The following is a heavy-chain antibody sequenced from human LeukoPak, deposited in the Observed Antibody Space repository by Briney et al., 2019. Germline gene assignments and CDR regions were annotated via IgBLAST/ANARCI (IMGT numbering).Heavy chain of an antibody. CDR3: ARGRYSSSWYSHYYYYMDV. V-gene: IGHV1-69*05. D-gene: IGHD6-13*01. Sequence: SVKVSCKASGGTFSSYAISWVRQAPGQGLEWMGGILPIFGTANYAQKFQGRVTITTDESTSTAYMELSSLRSEDTAVYYCARGRYSSSWYSHYYYYMDVWGKGTTVTVSS. J-gene: IGHJ6*03. CDR1: GGTFSSYA. CDR2: ILPIFGTA.